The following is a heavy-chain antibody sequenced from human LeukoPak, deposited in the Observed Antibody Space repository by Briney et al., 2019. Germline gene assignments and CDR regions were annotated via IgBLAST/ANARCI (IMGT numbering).Heavy chain of an antibody. Sequence: TGGSLRLSCAASGFTFSSYAMSWVRQAPGKWREWVSAISGSGGSTYYADSVKGRFTISRDNSTNTLYLQMTRPRAEDTAVYSSAKDTAGYFDSWGQGTLVTVSS. CDR3: AKDTAGYFDS. CDR1: GFTFSSYA. J-gene: IGHJ4*02. CDR2: ISGSGGST. V-gene: IGHV3-23*01.